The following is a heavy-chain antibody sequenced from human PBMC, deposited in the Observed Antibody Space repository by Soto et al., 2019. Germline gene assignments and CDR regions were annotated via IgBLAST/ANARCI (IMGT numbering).Heavy chain of an antibody. D-gene: IGHD2-2*02. V-gene: IGHV3-23*01. Sequence: EVQLLESGGGLVQPGGSLRLSCAASGFTFSSYAMSWVRQAPGKGLEWVSAMSGSGGSTYYADSVRGRFTISRDNSKNTLYLQMNSLRAEATAVYYCAKNQRVYCSSTSCYKGVYSGYDWVGGDAFDIWGQGTMVTVSS. CDR3: AKNQRVYCSSTSCYKGVYSGYDWVGGDAFDI. CDR2: MSGSGGST. CDR1: GFTFSSYA. J-gene: IGHJ3*02.